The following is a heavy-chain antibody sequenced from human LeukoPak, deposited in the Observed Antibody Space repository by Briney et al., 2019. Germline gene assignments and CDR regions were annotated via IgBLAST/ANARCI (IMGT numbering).Heavy chain of an antibody. CDR3: AKDQYYGGTLDY. V-gene: IGHV3-7*01. J-gene: IGHJ4*02. CDR2: IKPDGSGK. CDR1: GFTFSNYW. Sequence: GGSLRLSCAASGFTFSNYWMNWVRQAPGKGLEWVANIKPDGSGKYYVDSVKGRFTISRDDAKDSLYLQMNSLRAEDTAVYYCAKDQYYGGTLDYWGQGTLVTVSS. D-gene: IGHD4-23*01.